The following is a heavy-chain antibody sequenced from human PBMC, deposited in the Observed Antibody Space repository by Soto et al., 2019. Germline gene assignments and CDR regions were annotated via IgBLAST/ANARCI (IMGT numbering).Heavy chain of an antibody. Sequence: EVQVLESGGGLVQPGGSLRLSCAASGFTFSNYAMSWVRQAPGKGLEWVSTIHGGGDYTHYTDSVKGRFTISTDNSWNTLLLPINSLSAAATAVYSCAMNRGSGSYPIWDFDVWGRGTLVSVSS. CDR1: GFTFSNYA. CDR3: AMNRGSGSYPIWDFDV. V-gene: IGHV3-23*01. CDR2: IHGGGDYT. J-gene: IGHJ2*01. D-gene: IGHD1-26*01.